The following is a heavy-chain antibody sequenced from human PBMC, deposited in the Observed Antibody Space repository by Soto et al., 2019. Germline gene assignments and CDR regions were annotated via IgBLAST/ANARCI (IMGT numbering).Heavy chain of an antibody. CDR3: AKDQGSSWYEIDY. J-gene: IGHJ4*02. CDR1: GFPFSNYA. D-gene: IGHD6-13*01. Sequence: GGYLRLSCAASGFPFSNYAVTRVRQAPGKGLEWVSTISGSGGSTYYADSVKGRFTISRDNSKNTLYLQMNSLRAEDTAVYYCAKDQGSSWYEIDYWGQGTLVTVSS. V-gene: IGHV3-23*01. CDR2: ISGSGGST.